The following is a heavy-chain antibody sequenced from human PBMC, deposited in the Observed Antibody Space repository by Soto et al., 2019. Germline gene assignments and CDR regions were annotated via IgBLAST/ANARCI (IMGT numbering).Heavy chain of an antibody. Sequence: GGSLRRSCAASGFTFSSYSMNWVRQAPGKGLEWVSYISSSSSTIYYADSVKGRFTISRDNAKNSLYLQMNSLRDEDTAVYYCARDPVVVVPAAVYDTSYYFDYWGQGTLVTVS. V-gene: IGHV3-48*02. CDR3: ARDPVVVVPAAVYDTSYYFDY. CDR1: GFTFSSYS. D-gene: IGHD2-2*01. J-gene: IGHJ4*02. CDR2: ISSSSSTI.